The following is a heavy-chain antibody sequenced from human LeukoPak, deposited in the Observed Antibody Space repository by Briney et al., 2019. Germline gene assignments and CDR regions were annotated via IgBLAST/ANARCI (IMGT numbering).Heavy chain of an antibody. Sequence: ASVKVSCKASGYTFTSYAMHWVRQAPGQRLEWMGWINAGNGNTKYSQKFQGRVTMTRDTSTSTVYMELSSLRSEDTAVYYCARARGGSGSYWDFWGQGTLVTVSS. CDR1: GYTFTSYA. J-gene: IGHJ4*02. CDR2: INAGNGNT. V-gene: IGHV1-3*01. D-gene: IGHD3-10*01. CDR3: ARARGGSGSYWDF.